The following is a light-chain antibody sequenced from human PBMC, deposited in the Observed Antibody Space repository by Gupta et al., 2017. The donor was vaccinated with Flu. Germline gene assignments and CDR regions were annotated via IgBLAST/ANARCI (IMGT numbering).Light chain of an antibody. CDR2: SAS. J-gene: IGKJ1*01. Sequence: IQMTLFPSSVSASVRHRVALTCRASQAISTWVAWYQQLPGKAPKILLFSASTLQSGVPSRFSGSGSSTEFTLPIISLEAEDFVTYFCQQTQSFPRTFGQGTRLEIK. V-gene: IGKV1-12*01. CDR1: QAISTW. CDR3: QQTQSFPRT.